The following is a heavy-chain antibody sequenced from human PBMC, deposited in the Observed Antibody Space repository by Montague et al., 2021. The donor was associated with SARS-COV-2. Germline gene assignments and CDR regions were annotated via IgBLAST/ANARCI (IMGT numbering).Heavy chain of an antibody. V-gene: IGHV3-30-3*01. CDR2: ISYDGSNT. Sequence: SLRLSCAASGFTFSSYAMHWVRQAPGKGLEWVAVISYDGSNTYYADSVKGRFTISRDNSKNTLYLQMNSLRAEDTAVYYCARELADYGMDVWGQGTTVTVSS. CDR3: ARELADYGMDV. J-gene: IGHJ6*02. CDR1: GFTFSSYA.